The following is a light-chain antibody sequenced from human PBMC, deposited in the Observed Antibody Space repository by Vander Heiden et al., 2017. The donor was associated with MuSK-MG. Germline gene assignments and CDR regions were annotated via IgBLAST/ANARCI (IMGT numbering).Light chain of an antibody. CDR1: QSLLHSNGYNY. J-gene: IGKJ2*01. CDR3: RQALQTPQT. CDR2: LGS. Sequence: DIVMTQSPLSLPVTHGEPASISCRSSQSLLHSNGYNYLDWYLQKPGQSPQLLIYLGSNRASGVPDRFSGSGSGTDFTLKISRVEAEDVGVYYCRQALQTPQTFGQGTKLEIK. V-gene: IGKV2-28*01.